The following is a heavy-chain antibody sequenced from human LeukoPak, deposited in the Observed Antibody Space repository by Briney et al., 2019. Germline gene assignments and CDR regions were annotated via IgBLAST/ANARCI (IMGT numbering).Heavy chain of an antibody. CDR2: ISSSSSYI. CDR1: GFTFSSYS. J-gene: IGHJ4*01. Sequence: GGSRTLSCAASGFTFSSYSMNWVRQAPGKGLEWVSSISSSSSYIYYADSVKGRFTISRDNAKNSLYLQMNSLRAEDTAVYYCARALPSPLYSGSYADALDYWGQGTKVTVSS. D-gene: IGHD1-26*01. V-gene: IGHV3-21*01. CDR3: ARALPSPLYSGSYADALDY.